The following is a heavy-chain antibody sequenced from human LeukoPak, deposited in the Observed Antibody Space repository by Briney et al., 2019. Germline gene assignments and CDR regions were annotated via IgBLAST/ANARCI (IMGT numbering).Heavy chain of an antibody. D-gene: IGHD3-3*01. J-gene: IGHJ4*02. Sequence: PSETLSLTCAVYGGSFSADYWSWIRQPPGKGLEWIGEINHSGSTNYNPSLKSRVTISVDTSKNQFSLKLFSVTAADTAVYYCARGLGIFGVVYFDYWGQGTLVTVSS. CDR1: GGSFSADY. V-gene: IGHV4-34*01. CDR2: INHSGST. CDR3: ARGLGIFGVVYFDY.